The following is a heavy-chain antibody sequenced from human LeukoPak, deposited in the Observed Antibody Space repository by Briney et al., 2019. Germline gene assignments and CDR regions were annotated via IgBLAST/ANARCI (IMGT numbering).Heavy chain of an antibody. CDR2: IKQDGSEK. D-gene: IGHD5-24*01. Sequence: PGGSLRLSCAASGFTFSSYWMNWVRQAPGKGLEWVANIKQDGSEKNYVDFVKGRFTISRDNAKNSLDLQMNSLRAEDTAMYYCARARGDGYQWYFDCCGRGTLVTVSS. J-gene: IGHJ2*01. CDR1: GFTFSSYW. CDR3: ARARGDGYQWYFDC. V-gene: IGHV3-7*01.